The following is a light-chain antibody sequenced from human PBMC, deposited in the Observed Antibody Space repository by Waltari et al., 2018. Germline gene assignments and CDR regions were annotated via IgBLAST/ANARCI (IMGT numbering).Light chain of an antibody. CDR1: QSVSKY. CDR3: QQYVSLPAT. CDR2: GAS. Sequence: DIVLTQSPGTLSLSPGDTAILPCRASQSVSKYLAWYQQKPGQAPRLLTFGASSRATGIPDRFSGSGSGTDLSLTISRVEPEDFAVYYCQQYVSLPATFGQGTKVEIE. V-gene: IGKV3-20*01. J-gene: IGKJ1*01.